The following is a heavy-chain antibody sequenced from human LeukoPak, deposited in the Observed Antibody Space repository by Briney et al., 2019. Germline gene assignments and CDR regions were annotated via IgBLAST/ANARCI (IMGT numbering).Heavy chain of an antibody. CDR1: GFTFSSYS. V-gene: IGHV3-21*01. CDR2: ISSSSSYI. CDR3: ARGSVYYYDSSGSYYFDY. Sequence: GGSLRLSCAAPGFTFSSYSMNWVRQAPGKGLEWVSSISSSSSYIYYADSVKGRFTISRDNAKNSLYLQMNSLRAEDTAVYYCARGSVYYYDSSGSYYFDYWGQGTLVTVSS. D-gene: IGHD3-22*01. J-gene: IGHJ4*02.